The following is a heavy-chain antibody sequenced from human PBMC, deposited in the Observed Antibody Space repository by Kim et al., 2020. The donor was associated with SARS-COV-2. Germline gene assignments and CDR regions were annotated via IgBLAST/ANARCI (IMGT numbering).Heavy chain of an antibody. CDR3: AREWGVTQGGEGANWFDP. CDR2: IYYSGST. Sequence: SETLSLTCTVSGGSISSSSYYWGWIRQPPGKGLEWIGSIYYSGSTYYNPSLKSRVTISVDTSKNQFSLKLSSVTAADTAVYYCAREWGVTQGGEGANWFDPWGQGTLVTVSS. V-gene: IGHV4-39*07. D-gene: IGHD3-3*01. CDR1: GGSISSSSYY. J-gene: IGHJ5*02.